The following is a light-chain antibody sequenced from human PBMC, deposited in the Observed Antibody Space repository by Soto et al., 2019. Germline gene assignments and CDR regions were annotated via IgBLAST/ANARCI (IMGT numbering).Light chain of an antibody. J-gene: IGLJ2*01. CDR2: DVS. Sequence: QSVLTQPASVSGSPGQSITISCTGTSSDVGGYTYVSWYQQHPGKAPTLMIYDVSNRPSGVSNRFSGSKSGNTASLTISGLQAEDEADYYCSSYTISTTLFGGGTKLTVL. CDR3: SSYTISTTL. CDR1: SSDVGGYTY. V-gene: IGLV2-14*01.